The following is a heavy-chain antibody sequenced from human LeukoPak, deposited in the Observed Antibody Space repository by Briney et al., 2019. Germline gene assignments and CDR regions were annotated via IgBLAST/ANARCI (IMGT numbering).Heavy chain of an antibody. V-gene: IGHV4-31*03. CDR2: IYYSGST. CDR3: TRRPVVGAALRTYYFDY. J-gene: IGHJ4*02. Sequence: PSQTLSLTCTVSGGSISSGGYYWSWIRQHPGEGLEWIGNIYYSGSTYYNPSLKSRITISVDTSRHQFSLKLSSVTAADTAVYYCTRRPVVGAALRTYYFDYWGQGALVTVSS. D-gene: IGHD1-26*01. CDR1: GGSISSGGYY.